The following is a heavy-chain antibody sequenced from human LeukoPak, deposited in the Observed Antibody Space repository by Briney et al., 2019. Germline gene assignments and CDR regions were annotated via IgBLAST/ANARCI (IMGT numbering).Heavy chain of an antibody. CDR2: IYSGGST. CDR1: GFNVSSNY. Sequence: GGSLRFSCAASGFNVSSNYMSWVRQAPGKGLEWVSVIYSGGSTDYADSVKGRFTIPRDNSKNTLYLQMNSLRAEDTAVYYCARGRPGYYFDYWGQGTLATVSS. V-gene: IGHV3-66*01. CDR3: ARGRPGYYFDY. J-gene: IGHJ4*02.